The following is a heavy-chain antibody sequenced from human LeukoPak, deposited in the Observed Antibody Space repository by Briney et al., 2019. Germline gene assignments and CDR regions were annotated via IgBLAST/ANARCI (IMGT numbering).Heavy chain of an antibody. D-gene: IGHD6-19*01. CDR1: GYTFTSYG. CDR3: ARLSEGYSSGWYYYYMDV. Sequence: ASVKVSCKASGYTFTSYGISWVRQAPGQGLEWMGWISAYNANPNYAQKLQGRVTMTTDTSTSTAYMELRSLRSDDTAVYYCARLSEGYSSGWYYYYMDVWGKGTTVTISS. V-gene: IGHV1-18*01. J-gene: IGHJ6*03. CDR2: ISAYNANP.